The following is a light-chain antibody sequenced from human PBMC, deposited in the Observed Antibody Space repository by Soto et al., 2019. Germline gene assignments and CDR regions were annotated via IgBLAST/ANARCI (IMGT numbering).Light chain of an antibody. CDR2: GAS. Sequence: VLTQSPATLSLSPRKITPLSCRASQSVSSYLAWYQQKPGQAPRLLIYGASTRATGIPARFSGSGSGTEFTLTISSLQSEDFAVYYCQQYNNWPPTFGQGTKVDNK. CDR3: QQYNNWPPT. J-gene: IGKJ1*01. V-gene: IGKV3-15*01. CDR1: QSVSSY.